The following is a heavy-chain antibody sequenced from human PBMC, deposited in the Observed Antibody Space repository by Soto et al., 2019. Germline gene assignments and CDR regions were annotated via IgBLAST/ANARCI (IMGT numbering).Heavy chain of an antibody. CDR3: ARVLYATWSSFDY. D-gene: IGHD1-26*01. J-gene: IGHJ4*02. CDR2: ITSGGTT. V-gene: IGHV3-48*03. CDR1: GFAFSSYE. Sequence: VGSLRLSCTASGFAFSSYEMTWVRQAPGKGLEWISYITSGGTTYYADSAKGRFTISRDNAKNSLYLHLNSLTAEDTAIYYCARVLYATWSSFDYWGQGTLVTVSS.